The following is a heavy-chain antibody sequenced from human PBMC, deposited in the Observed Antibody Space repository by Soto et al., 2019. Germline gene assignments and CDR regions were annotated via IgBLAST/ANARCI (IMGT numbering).Heavy chain of an antibody. CDR2: IWYDGSNK. D-gene: IGHD6-13*01. CDR3: VRGSVPGSSWVRGYYFDN. Sequence: QVQLVESGGGVVQPGRSLRLSCVASGFTFRTYGMHWVRQAPGKGLKWVAVIWYDGSNKYYADSVKGRFTISRDNSKNNLYIQMNSLRAEDTALYYCVRGSVPGSSWVRGYYFDNWGQGTLVTVSS. V-gene: IGHV3-33*01. CDR1: GFTFRTYG. J-gene: IGHJ4*02.